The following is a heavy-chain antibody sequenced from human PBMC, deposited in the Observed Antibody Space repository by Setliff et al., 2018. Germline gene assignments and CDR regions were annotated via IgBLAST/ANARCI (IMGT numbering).Heavy chain of an antibody. CDR3: ATSDWYAAFDH. CDR1: GFTFSTYR. J-gene: IGHJ4*02. V-gene: IGHV3-33*08. CDR2: IWDDGGNK. Sequence: SGGSLRLSCAASGFTFSTYRMHWVRQAPGKGLEWVAVIWDDGGNKYHADSVKGRFTISRDNSKNTLYLQVNSLRPEDTAVYYCATSDWYAAFDHWGQGTLVTVSS. D-gene: IGHD6-19*01.